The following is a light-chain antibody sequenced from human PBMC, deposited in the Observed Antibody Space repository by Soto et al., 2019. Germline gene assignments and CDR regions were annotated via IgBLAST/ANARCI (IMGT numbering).Light chain of an antibody. CDR1: QSVSSSY. Sequence: EIVLTQSPGTLSLSPGERATLSCRASQSVSSSYLAWYQQKPGQAPRLLIYDASIRATGISDRFSGSGSGTDFTLTISSLEPEDSAVYYCQQYGRSPKTFGQGTKVEIK. J-gene: IGKJ1*01. CDR2: DAS. V-gene: IGKV3-20*01. CDR3: QQYGRSPKT.